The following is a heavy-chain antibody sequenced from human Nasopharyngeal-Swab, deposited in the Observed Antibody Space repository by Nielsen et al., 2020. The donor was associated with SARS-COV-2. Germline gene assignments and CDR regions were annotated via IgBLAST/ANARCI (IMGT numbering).Heavy chain of an antibody. J-gene: IGHJ3*02. D-gene: IGHD4-23*01. Sequence: ASVKVSCKASGYPFTSYGITWVRQAPGQGLEWMGWINNYTGKTNYAQKVQGRVTMTTDTSTNTAYMELSSLKSEDTAFYFCASTSVTLADPFDIWGQGTVVTVSS. CDR2: INNYTGKT. CDR1: GYPFTSYG. CDR3: ASTSVTLADPFDI. V-gene: IGHV1-18*04.